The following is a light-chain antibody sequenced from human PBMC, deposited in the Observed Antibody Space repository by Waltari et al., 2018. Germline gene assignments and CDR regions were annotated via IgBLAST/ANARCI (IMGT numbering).Light chain of an antibody. CDR3: QQTYSTPGYT. Sequence: DIQMTQSPSSLSASVGHSVTITCLASQSISTYLNWYQQKPGKAPKLLIYAASSLQSGVPSRFSGSGSGTDFTLTISSLQPEDFATYSCQQTYSTPGYTFGQGTKLEIK. V-gene: IGKV1-39*01. CDR1: QSISTY. J-gene: IGKJ2*01. CDR2: AAS.